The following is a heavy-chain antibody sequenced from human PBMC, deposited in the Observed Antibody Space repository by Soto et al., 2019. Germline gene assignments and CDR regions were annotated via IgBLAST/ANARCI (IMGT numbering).Heavy chain of an antibody. CDR1: GFTFTDYY. D-gene: IGHD3-10*01. J-gene: IGHJ4*02. CDR3: ARDSQGTIDY. CDR2: ISGGGRTI. V-gene: IGHV3-11*01. Sequence: QVQLVESGGGLVKPGGSLRLSCAASGFTFTDYYMNWIRQAPGKGLEWVSYISGGGRTIYYADSVKGRFTISRDNARSSLFLQMNSLRAEDPAVYYCARDSQGTIDYWGQGTLVTVSS.